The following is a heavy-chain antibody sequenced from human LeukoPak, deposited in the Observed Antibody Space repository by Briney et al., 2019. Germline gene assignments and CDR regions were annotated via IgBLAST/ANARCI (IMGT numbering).Heavy chain of an antibody. J-gene: IGHJ4*02. CDR3: ALGAAAAGTGVDFDY. CDR1: EYTFSVYH. D-gene: IGHD6-13*01. CDR2: INPDSGDT. V-gene: IGHV1-2*02. Sequence: ASVKVSCKASEYTFSVYHIHWVRQAPGQGLEWMAWINPDSGDTNYAQKFQGRVTMTRDTSISTAYMEVSSLRSDDTAVYYCALGAAAAGTGVDFDYWGQGTLVTVSS.